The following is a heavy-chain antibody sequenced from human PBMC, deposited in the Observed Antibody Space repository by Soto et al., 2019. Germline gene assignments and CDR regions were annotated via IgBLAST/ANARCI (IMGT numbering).Heavy chain of an antibody. CDR1: GGSISTSNW. CDR2: VYHSGST. Sequence: PSETLSLTCAVSGGSISTSNWWSWGRQPPGKGLEWIGEVYHSGSTNYNPSFKSRVAMSVDKSKNQFSLKLNSVTAADTAVYYCARHTDIVSSTVYNGGQGILVTVSS. V-gene: IGHV4-4*02. CDR3: ARHTDIVSSTVYN. D-gene: IGHD5-12*01. J-gene: IGHJ4*02.